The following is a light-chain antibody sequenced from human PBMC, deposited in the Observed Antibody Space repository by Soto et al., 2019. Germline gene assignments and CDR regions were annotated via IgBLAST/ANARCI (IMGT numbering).Light chain of an antibody. V-gene: IGLV2-14*01. Sequence: QSVLTQPASVSGSPGQSITISCTGTSSDVGAYNYVPWYQQHPGKAPKLLIYEVSDRPSGVSNRFSGSKSGNTASLIISGLQAADEADYYCTSYTTSNTWVFGGGTQLTVL. CDR3: TSYTTSNTWV. CDR1: SSDVGAYNY. J-gene: IGLJ3*02. CDR2: EVS.